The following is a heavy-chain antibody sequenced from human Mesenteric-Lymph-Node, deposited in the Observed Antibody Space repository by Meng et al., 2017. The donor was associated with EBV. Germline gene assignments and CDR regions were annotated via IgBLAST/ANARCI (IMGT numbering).Heavy chain of an antibody. Sequence: EVQLVESGGXLVKLGGSXTLSCAASGFTFSQHSMNWVRQAPGQGLEWVSFISDSGSHIFYADSVKGRFTISRDNAKNSLYLEMNSLRAEDTAVYYCVRENRDSVTTSDYWGQGTLVTVSS. CDR2: ISDSGSHI. V-gene: IGHV3-21*01. J-gene: IGHJ4*02. D-gene: IGHD4-17*01. CDR1: GFTFSQHS. CDR3: VRENRDSVTTSDY.